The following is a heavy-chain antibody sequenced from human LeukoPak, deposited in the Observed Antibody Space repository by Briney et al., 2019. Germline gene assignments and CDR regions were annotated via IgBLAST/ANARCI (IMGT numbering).Heavy chain of an antibody. V-gene: IGHV4-34*01. D-gene: IGHD4-17*01. CDR1: GGSFSGYY. J-gene: IGHJ2*01. CDR3: ARGPFYGDYVLGPANWYFDL. CDR2: INQSGST. Sequence: SETLSLTCAVYGGSFSGYYWSWIRQPPGKGLEWIGEINQSGSTNYNPSLKSRVTISVDTSKNQFSLKLSSVTAADTAVYYCARGPFYGDYVLGPANWYFDLWGRGTLVTVSS.